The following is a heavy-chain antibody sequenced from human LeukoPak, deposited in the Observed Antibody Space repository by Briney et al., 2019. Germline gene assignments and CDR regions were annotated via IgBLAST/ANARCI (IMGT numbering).Heavy chain of an antibody. V-gene: IGHV3-33*01. CDR1: GFTLSSYG. D-gene: IGHD6-13*01. Sequence: GGSLRLSCAASGFTLSSYGMRWVRQAPGKGLEWVAVIWYDGSNKYYADSVKGRFTISRDNSKNTLYLQMNSLRAEDTAVYYCARVAAAGNNWFDPWGQGTLVTVSS. J-gene: IGHJ5*02. CDR2: IWYDGSNK. CDR3: ARVAAAGNNWFDP.